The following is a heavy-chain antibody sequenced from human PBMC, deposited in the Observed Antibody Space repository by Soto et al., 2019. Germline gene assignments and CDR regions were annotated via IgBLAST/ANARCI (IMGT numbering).Heavy chain of an antibody. Sequence: QITLNESGPTQVKPRQTLTLTCTFSGFSLTTSGVGVGWIRQSPGQAPEWLALIYWDDDKRYSSSLKSRLTITKDTSKSQVVLTMADLDPADTATYYCAHRVLRTVFGLVTTTAVYFDFWCQGTPVAVSS. D-gene: IGHD3-3*01. J-gene: IGHJ4*02. CDR3: AHRVLRTVFGLVTTTAVYFDF. CDR1: GFSLTTSGVG. V-gene: IGHV2-5*02. CDR2: IYWDDDK.